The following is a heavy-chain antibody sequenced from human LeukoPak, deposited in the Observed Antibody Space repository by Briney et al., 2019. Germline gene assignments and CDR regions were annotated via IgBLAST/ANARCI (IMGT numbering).Heavy chain of an antibody. D-gene: IGHD2-21*02. CDR1: GASISSSNW. Sequence: SGTLSLTCAVSGASISSSNWWSWVRQPPGKGLEWIGVIYHSGSTNYNPSLKSRVTMSVDKSVNQFSLTLSSVTAADTAVYYCARGYVVLTGYYGMDVWGQGTTVTVSS. V-gene: IGHV4-4*02. CDR3: ARGYVVLTGYYGMDV. CDR2: IYHSGST. J-gene: IGHJ6*02.